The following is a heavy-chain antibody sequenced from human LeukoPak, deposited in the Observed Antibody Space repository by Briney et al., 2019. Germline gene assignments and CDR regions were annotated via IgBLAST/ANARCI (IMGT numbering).Heavy chain of an antibody. J-gene: IGHJ6*03. CDR3: ARDWSGSWGEYYMDV. CDR1: GYTFTSYG. V-gene: IGHV1-18*01. Sequence: ASVKVSCKASGYTFTSYGISWVRQAPGQGLEWMGWISAYNGNTNYAQKLQGRVTMTTDTSTSTAYMELRSLRSDDTALYYCARDWSGSWGEYYMDVWGKGTTVTVSS. CDR2: ISAYNGNT. D-gene: IGHD6-13*01.